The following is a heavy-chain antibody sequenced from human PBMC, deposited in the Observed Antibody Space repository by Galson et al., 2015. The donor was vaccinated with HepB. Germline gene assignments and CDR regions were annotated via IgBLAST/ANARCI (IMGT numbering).Heavy chain of an antibody. V-gene: IGHV1-3*01. J-gene: IGHJ4*02. D-gene: IGHD1-1*01. CDR1: GYTFTRCA. CDR2: INAGDGNT. CDR3: ARDQGPGYFDY. Sequence: LVKVSCKASGYTFTRCALHWVRQAPGQRPEWMGWINAGDGNTRYSQKFQGRVTITRDTSASTAYMELRSLRSEDTALYYCARDQGPGYFDYWGQGTLVTVSS.